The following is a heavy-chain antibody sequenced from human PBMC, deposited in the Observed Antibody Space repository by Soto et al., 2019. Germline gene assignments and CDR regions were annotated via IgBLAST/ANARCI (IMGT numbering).Heavy chain of an antibody. CDR3: ARLYSYYDYVWGSYRPKFYFDY. CDR1: GYSFTSYW. J-gene: IGHJ4*02. Sequence: GESLKISCKGSGYSFTSYWISWVRQMPGKGLEWMGRIDPSDSYTNYSPSFQGHVTISADKSISTAYLQWSSLKASDTAMYYCARLYSYYDYVWGSYRPKFYFDYWGQGTLVTVSS. V-gene: IGHV5-10-1*01. D-gene: IGHD3-16*02. CDR2: IDPSDSYT.